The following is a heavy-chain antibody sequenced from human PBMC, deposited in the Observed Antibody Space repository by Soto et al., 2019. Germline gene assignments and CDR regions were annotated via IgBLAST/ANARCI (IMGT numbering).Heavy chain of an antibody. V-gene: IGHV1-8*01. D-gene: IGHD2-2*01. J-gene: IGHJ4*02. CDR1: GYTFTSYD. CDR3: ARTYCSSTSCYEIDY. CDR2: MNPKSGKT. Sequence: GASVKVSCKASGYTFTSYDINWVRQATGQGLEWKGWMNPKSGKTGYAQKFQGRVTMTRNTSISTAYMVLSSLRSEDTAVYYCARTYCSSTSCYEIDYWGQGTLVTVSS.